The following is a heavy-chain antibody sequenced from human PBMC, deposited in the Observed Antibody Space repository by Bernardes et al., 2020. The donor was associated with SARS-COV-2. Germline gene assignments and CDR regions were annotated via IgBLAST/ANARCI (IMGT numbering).Heavy chain of an antibody. CDR1: GGSISSPNYY. CDR2: THYRGNT. V-gene: IGHV4-39*01. CDR3: ARLAAGYAGYEDS. J-gene: IGHJ4*02. Sequence: ETLSLTCTVSGGSISSPNYYWDWIRQPPGKGLEWIGNTHYRGNTDYNPSLKSRVSISVDTSKNQFSLKLSSVTAADTAVYYCARLAAGYAGYEDSWGQGTLVSVS. D-gene: IGHD5-12*01.